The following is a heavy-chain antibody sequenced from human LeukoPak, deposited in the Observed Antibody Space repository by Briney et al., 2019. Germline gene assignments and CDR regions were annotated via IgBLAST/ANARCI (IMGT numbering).Heavy chain of an antibody. CDR2: ISNSGNTI. J-gene: IGHJ4*02. CDR3: AKAGYDSSGYYTD. Sequence: PGGSLRLSCAASGFTFSSYDMTWVRQAPGKGLEWVSYISNSGNTIYYADSVKGRFTISRDNSLYLQMNSLRAEDTAVYYCAKAGYDSSGYYTDWGQGTLVTVSS. D-gene: IGHD3-22*01. V-gene: IGHV3-48*03. CDR1: GFTFSSYD.